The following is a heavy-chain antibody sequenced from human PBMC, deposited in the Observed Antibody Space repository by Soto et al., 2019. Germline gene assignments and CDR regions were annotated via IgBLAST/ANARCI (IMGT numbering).Heavy chain of an antibody. V-gene: IGHV3-74*01. D-gene: IGHD3-10*02. Sequence: EVQLVESGGGLVQPGGSLRVSCVASGFSFSSYWMHWVPQAQGKGLVWVSRADSDATNTAYADSVKGRFTISRDNAKNTLYLQMNSLRAEDTAVYYCARGGNYVFGWFDPWGQGTLVTVSS. CDR2: ADSDATNT. J-gene: IGHJ5*02. CDR1: GFSFSSYW. CDR3: ARGGNYVFGWFDP.